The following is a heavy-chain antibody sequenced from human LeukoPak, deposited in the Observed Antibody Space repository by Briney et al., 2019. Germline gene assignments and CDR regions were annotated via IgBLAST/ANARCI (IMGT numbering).Heavy chain of an antibody. V-gene: IGHV3-7*01. J-gene: IGHJ6*03. D-gene: IGHD6-6*01. Sequence: PGGSLRLSCAASKFIFSSYWMTWVRQAPGKGLEWVANIKEDGSEKYYVDSVKGRFTISRDNAKNSLYLQMNSLRAEDTAVYYCAREQFSSSVYFYMDVWGKGTTVSVSS. CDR2: IKEDGSEK. CDR1: KFIFSSYW. CDR3: AREQFSSSVYFYMDV.